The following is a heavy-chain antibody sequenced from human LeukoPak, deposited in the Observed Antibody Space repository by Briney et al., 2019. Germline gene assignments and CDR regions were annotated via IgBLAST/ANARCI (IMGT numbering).Heavy chain of an antibody. CDR2: ISSSSSYT. CDR3: ARDCSSTSCYDY. CDR1: GFTFSDCY. V-gene: IGHV3-11*05. D-gene: IGHD2-2*01. Sequence: GGSLRLSCAASGFTFSDCYMSWIRQAPGKGLEWVSYISSSSSYTNYADSVKGRFTISRDNAKNSLYLQMNSLRAEDTAVYYCARDCSSTSCYDYWGQGTLVTVSS. J-gene: IGHJ4*02.